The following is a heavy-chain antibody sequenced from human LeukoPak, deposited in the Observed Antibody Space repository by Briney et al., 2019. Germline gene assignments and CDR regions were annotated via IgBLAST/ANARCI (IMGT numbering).Heavy chain of an antibody. D-gene: IGHD6-19*01. CDR3: AKGSYSSGWSGGALTYYFDY. J-gene: IGHJ4*02. V-gene: IGHV3-23*01. CDR1: GFTISSYA. CDR2: ISGRGGRT. Sequence: GGSLSLSCAVSGFTISSYAMSWLRQARGKGLECVSAISGRGGRTDDPNSVKARFTISIDNSKNTLYLQMNSLRADDTAVYYCAKGSYSSGWSGGALTYYFDYWGQGTLVTVSS.